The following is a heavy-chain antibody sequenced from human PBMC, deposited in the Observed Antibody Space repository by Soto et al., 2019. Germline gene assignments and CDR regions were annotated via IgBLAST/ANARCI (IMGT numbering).Heavy chain of an antibody. V-gene: IGHV4-59*08. D-gene: IGHD6-13*01. Sequence: PSETLSLTCTVSGGSISSYYWSWIRQPPGKGLEWIGYIYYSGSTNYNPSLKSRVTISVDTSKNQFSLKLSSVTAADTAVYYCARRSSSLKFDRWGQGTLVTVSS. CDR2: IYYSGST. J-gene: IGHJ5*02. CDR1: GGSISSYY. CDR3: ARRSSSLKFDR.